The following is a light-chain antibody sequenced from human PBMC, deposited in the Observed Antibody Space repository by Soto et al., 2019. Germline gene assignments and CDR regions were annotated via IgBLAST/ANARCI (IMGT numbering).Light chain of an antibody. V-gene: IGLV2-14*01. CDR3: SSYTSSNTVI. Sequence: QSVLTQPASVSGPPGQSITIPCTGTSSDVGGYNYVSWYQHHPGKAPKLMIYGVSYRPSGVSDRFSASKFGNTASLTISGLQAEDEADYYCSSYTSSNTVIFGGGTQLTVL. J-gene: IGLJ2*01. CDR2: GVS. CDR1: SSDVGGYNY.